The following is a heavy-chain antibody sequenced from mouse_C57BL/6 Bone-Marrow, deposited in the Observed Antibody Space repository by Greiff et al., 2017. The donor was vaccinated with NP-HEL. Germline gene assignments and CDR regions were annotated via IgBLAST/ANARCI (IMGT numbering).Heavy chain of an antibody. CDR2: IDPNSGGT. CDR1: GYTFTSSW. J-gene: IGHJ2*01. Sequence: QVQLQQPGAELVKPGASVKLSCKASGYTFTSSWMHWVKQRPGRGLEWIGRIDPNSGGTKYNEQFKSQATLTVAKPSSTAYMQLSSLTSEDSAVDYCARGGAYYYGSSRYWGQGTTLTVSS. V-gene: IGHV1-72*01. D-gene: IGHD1-1*01. CDR3: ARGGAYYYGSSRY.